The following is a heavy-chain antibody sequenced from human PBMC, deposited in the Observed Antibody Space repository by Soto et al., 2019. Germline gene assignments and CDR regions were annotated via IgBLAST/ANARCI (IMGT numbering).Heavy chain of an antibody. CDR2: VYHRGTT. CDR3: ALGGYNYGRPFDF. V-gene: IGHV4-59*01. J-gene: IGHJ4*02. CDR1: GASTSNYH. D-gene: IGHD5-18*01. Sequence: SETLSLTCSVSGASTSNYHYSWIRQSPGKGLEWIGYVYHRGTTYYTPSLKSRVNVSVDTSTNEFYLNLKSVTAADTAVYYCALGGYNYGRPFDFWGQGTLVTVSS.